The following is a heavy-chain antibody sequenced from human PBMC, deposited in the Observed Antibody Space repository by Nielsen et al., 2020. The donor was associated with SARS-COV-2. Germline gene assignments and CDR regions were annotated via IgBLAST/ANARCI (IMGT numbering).Heavy chain of an antibody. CDR3: AVLPREAGTEGSTDY. CDR2: INAGNGNT. V-gene: IGHV1-3*01. Sequence: ASVKVSCKASGYSFTNYDINWVRQAPGQGLEWMGWINAGNGNTKYSQKFQGRVTITRDTSASTAYMELSSLRSEDTAVYYCAVLPREAGTEGSTDYWGQGTLVTVSS. CDR1: GYSFTNYD. D-gene: IGHD6-19*01. J-gene: IGHJ4*02.